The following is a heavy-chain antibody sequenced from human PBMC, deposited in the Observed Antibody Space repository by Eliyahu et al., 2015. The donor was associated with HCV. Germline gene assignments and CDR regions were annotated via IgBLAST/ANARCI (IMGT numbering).Heavy chain of an antibody. CDR3: TTGRSGSYYYYYYGMDV. CDR2: IKSKTDGGTT. Sequence: EVQLVESGGGLVKPGGSLRLSCAASGFTFSNAWMSWVRQAPGKGLEWVGRIKSKTDGGTTDYAAPVKGRFTISRDDSKNTLYLQMNSLKTEDTAVYYCTTGRSGSYYYYYYGMDVWGQGTTVTVSS. CDR1: GFTFSNAW. J-gene: IGHJ6*02. D-gene: IGHD3-10*01. V-gene: IGHV3-15*01.